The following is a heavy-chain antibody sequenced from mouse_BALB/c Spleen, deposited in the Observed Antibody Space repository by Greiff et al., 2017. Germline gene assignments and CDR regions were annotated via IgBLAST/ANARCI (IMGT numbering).Heavy chain of an antibody. Sequence: QVQLQQSGAELVRPGSSVKISCKASGYAFSSYWMNWVKQRPGQGLEWIGQIYPGDGDTNYNGKFKGKATLTADKSSSTAYMQLSSLTSEDSAVYFCASPITTVVASDYWGQGTTLTVSS. D-gene: IGHD1-1*01. J-gene: IGHJ2*01. CDR2: IYPGDGDT. CDR1: GYAFSSYW. V-gene: IGHV1-80*01. CDR3: ASPITTVVASDY.